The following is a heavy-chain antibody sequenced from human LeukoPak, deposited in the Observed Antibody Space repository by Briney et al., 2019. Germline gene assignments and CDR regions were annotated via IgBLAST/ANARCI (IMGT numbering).Heavy chain of an antibody. CDR3: VRGGASFDS. V-gene: IGHV3-7*04. CDR2: IKYDGSDK. Sequence: AGGSLRLSCAASGFTFSGFWMSWVRQAPTKGLEWVANIKYDGSDKHYVDSVKGRFTVSRDNANNSLYLQMNSLRAEDTAVYYCVRGGASFDSWGQGTLVTVSS. J-gene: IGHJ4*02. CDR1: GFTFSGFW.